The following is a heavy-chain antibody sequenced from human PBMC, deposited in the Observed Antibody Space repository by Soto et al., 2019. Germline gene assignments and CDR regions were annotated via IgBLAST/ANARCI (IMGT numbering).Heavy chain of an antibody. Sequence: SETLSLTCAVYGGSFSGYYWSWIRQPPGKGLEWIGEINHSGSTNYNPSLKSRVTISVDTSKNQFSLKLSSVTAADTAVYYCARGPKTESLWVYYGMDVWGQATTVS. V-gene: IGHV4-34*01. D-gene: IGHD3-16*02. J-gene: IGHJ6*02. CDR3: ARGPKTESLWVYYGMDV. CDR1: GGSFSGYY. CDR2: INHSGST.